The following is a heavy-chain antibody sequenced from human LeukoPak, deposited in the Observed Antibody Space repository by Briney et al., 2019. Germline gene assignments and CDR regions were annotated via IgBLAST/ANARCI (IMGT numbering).Heavy chain of an antibody. Sequence: SETLSLTCTVSGGSISSSSYYWGWICQPPGKGLEWIGSIYYSGSTYYNPSLKSRVTISVDTSKNQFSLKLSSVTAADTAVYYCAALTVVTRENYFDYWGQGTLVTVSS. J-gene: IGHJ4*02. CDR3: AALTVVTRENYFDY. CDR1: GGSISSSSYY. D-gene: IGHD4-23*01. V-gene: IGHV4-39*01. CDR2: IYYSGST.